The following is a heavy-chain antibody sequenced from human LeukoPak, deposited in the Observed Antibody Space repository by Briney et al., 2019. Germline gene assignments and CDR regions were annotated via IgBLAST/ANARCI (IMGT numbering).Heavy chain of an antibody. CDR1: GGSISSGDYY. CDR3: ARTQDIVVVPAAMPPVDP. CDR2: IYYSGST. Sequence: SQTLSLTCTVSGGSISSGDYYRSWIRQPPGKGLEWIGYIYYSGSTYYNPSLKSRVTISVDTSKNQFSLKLSSVTAADTAVYYCARTQDIVVVPAAMPPVDPWGQGTLVTVSS. J-gene: IGHJ5*02. V-gene: IGHV4-30-4*01. D-gene: IGHD2-2*01.